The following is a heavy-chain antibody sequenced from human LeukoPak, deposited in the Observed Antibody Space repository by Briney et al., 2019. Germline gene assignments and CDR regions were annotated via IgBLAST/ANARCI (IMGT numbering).Heavy chain of an antibody. D-gene: IGHD2-2*01. CDR2: INPSGGST. J-gene: IGHJ5*02. V-gene: IGHV1-46*01. CDR3: ARDAFMRGASTSCYSS. CDR1: GYTFTSYY. Sequence: ASVKVSCKASGYTFTSYYMHWVRQAPGQGLEWMGIINPSGGSTSCAQKFQGRVTMTRDTSTSTVYMELSSLRSEDTAVYYCARDAFMRGASTSCYSSWGQGTLVTVSS.